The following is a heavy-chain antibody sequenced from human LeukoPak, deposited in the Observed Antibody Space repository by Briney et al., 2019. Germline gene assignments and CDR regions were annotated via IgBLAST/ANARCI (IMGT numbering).Heavy chain of an antibody. J-gene: IGHJ4*02. Sequence: SETLSLTCTVSGGSISSYYWSWIRQPPGKGLEWIGYIYYSGSTNYNPSLKSRVTISVDTSKNQFSLKLSSVTAADTAVYYCARGGYGSGSPIDYWGQGTLSPSPQ. D-gene: IGHD3-10*01. CDR2: IYYSGST. CDR1: GGSISSYY. V-gene: IGHV4-59*01. CDR3: ARGGYGSGSPIDY.